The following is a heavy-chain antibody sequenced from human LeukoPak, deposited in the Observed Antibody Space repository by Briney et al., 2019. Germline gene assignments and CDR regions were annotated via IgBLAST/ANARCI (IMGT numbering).Heavy chain of an antibody. J-gene: IGHJ4*02. CDR2: ISADSATT. CDR3: AKAFGGYSYGYYFDY. CDR1: GFNFGSYS. D-gene: IGHD5-18*01. V-gene: IGHV3-23*01. Sequence: GGSLRLSCAASGFNFGSYSMTWVRQAPGKGLEWVSVISADSATTFYADSVKGRFTISRDNAKNTVFLQMSSLRAEDTAVYYCAKAFGGYSYGYYFDYWGQGTLVTVSS.